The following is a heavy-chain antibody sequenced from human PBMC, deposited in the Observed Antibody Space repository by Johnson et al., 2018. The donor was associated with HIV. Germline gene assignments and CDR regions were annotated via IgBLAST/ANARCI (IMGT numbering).Heavy chain of an antibody. CDR1: GFTFSTYA. CDR2: LLYDGSRK. V-gene: IGHV3-30*04. Sequence: QEKLVESGGGVVQPGRSLRLSCAASGFTFSTYAIHWVRQAPGKGLDWVAVLLYDGSRKYYADSVKGRFTISRDNSKNTLYLQMNSLRAEDTAVYYCARVRRYNWNLGDAFDMWGQGTMVTVSS. CDR3: ARVRRYNWNLGDAFDM. J-gene: IGHJ3*02. D-gene: IGHD1-7*01.